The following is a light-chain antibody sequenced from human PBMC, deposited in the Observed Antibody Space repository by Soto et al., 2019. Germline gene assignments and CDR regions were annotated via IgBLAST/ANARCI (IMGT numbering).Light chain of an antibody. Sequence: DIQMTQSPSTLSGSVGDRVTITCRASQTISSWLAWYQQKPGKAPKLLIYKASTLKSGVPSRFSGSGSGTEFTXTMCSVQPADFANYYCQHENRYSEAFGQGTKVDIK. CDR3: QHENRYSEA. CDR1: QTISSW. J-gene: IGKJ1*01. V-gene: IGKV1-5*03. CDR2: KAS.